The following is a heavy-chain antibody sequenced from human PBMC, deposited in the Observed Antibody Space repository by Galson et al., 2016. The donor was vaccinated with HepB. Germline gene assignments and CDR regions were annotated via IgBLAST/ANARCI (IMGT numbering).Heavy chain of an antibody. D-gene: IGHD5-24*01. CDR1: GFSVSDYY. CDR3: ARDQGYNYDYDAFDI. J-gene: IGHJ3*02. V-gene: IGHV3-53*01. CDR2: IYSRGST. Sequence: SLRLSCAASGFSVSDYYMSWVRQAPGKGLEWVSVIYSRGSTYYADSVKGRFTISRDISQNTLYLQMNSLRAEDTAVYYCARDQGYNYDYDAFDIWGQGTMITVSS.